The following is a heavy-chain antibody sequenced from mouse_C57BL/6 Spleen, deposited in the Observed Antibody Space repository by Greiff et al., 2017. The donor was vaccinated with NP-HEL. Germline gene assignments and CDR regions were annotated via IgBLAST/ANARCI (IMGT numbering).Heavy chain of an antibody. Sequence: EVQLQQSGPELVKPGASVKIPCKASGYTFTDYNMDWVKQSHGKSLEWIGDINPNNGGTIYNQKFKGKATLTVDKSSSTSYMELRSLTSEETAVYYWERGGVYGRKGVLYFDYWGQGTTLTVSS. CDR3: ERGGVYGRKGVLYFDY. D-gene: IGHD1-1*01. V-gene: IGHV1-18*01. CDR2: INPNNGGT. J-gene: IGHJ2*01. CDR1: GYTFTDYN.